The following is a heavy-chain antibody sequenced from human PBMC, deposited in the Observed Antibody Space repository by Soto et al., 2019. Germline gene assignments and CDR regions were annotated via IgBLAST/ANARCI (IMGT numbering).Heavy chain of an antibody. J-gene: IGHJ4*02. CDR1: GFTFKDFA. CDR3: ARTRTAFYRYYFDS. V-gene: IGHV3-23*01. D-gene: IGHD2-21*02. Sequence: GGALRLSWSTSGFTFKDFAISSVRKARGKGLEWVSGISGSGGTTYYTDSVEGRFTISKDFSKNTVSLQMTGLRVDDTAVYYCARTRTAFYRYYFDSWGQGALVTV. CDR2: ISGSGGTT.